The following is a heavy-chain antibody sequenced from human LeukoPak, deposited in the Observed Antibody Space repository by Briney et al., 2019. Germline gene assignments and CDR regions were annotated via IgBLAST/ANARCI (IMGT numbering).Heavy chain of an antibody. CDR3: ARHKLLRYFDWLSYFDY. J-gene: IGHJ4*02. V-gene: IGHV4-34*01. D-gene: IGHD3-9*01. Sequence: SETLSLTCAVYGGSFSGYYWSWIRQPPGKGLEWIGEINHSGSTNYNPSLKSRVTISVDTSKNQFSLKLSSVTAADTAVYYCARHKLLRYFDWLSYFDYWGQGTLVTVSS. CDR2: INHSGST. CDR1: GGSFSGYY.